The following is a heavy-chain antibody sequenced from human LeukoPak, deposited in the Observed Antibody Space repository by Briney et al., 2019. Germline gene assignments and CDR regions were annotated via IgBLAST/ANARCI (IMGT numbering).Heavy chain of an antibody. CDR3: ARDKLVYSSGCFDY. D-gene: IGHD6-19*01. CDR2: ISGSGGST. V-gene: IGHV3-23*01. J-gene: IGHJ4*02. Sequence: GGSLRLSCAASGFTFSSYGMSWVRQAPGKGLEWVSAISGSGGSTYYADSVKGRFTISRDNSKNTLYLQMNSLRAEDTAVYYCARDKLVYSSGCFDYWGQGTLVTVSS. CDR1: GFTFSSYG.